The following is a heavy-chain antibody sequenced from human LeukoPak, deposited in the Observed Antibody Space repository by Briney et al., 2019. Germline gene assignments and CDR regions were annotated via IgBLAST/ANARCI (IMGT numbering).Heavy chain of an antibody. V-gene: IGHV4-34*01. CDR2: INHSGST. CDR3: ARDVPPSPYSSGWYNWFDP. J-gene: IGHJ5*02. Sequence: PSETLSLTCAVYGGSFSGYYWSWIRQPPGKGLEWIGEINHSGSTNYNPSLKSRVTISVDTSKNQFSLKLSSVTAADTAVYYCARDVPPSPYSSGWYNWFDPWGRGTLVTVSS. D-gene: IGHD6-19*01. CDR1: GGSFSGYY.